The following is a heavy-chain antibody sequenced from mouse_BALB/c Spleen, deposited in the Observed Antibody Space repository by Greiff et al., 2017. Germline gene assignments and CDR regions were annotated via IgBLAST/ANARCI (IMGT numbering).Heavy chain of an antibody. CDR3: TLYSYYFDY. Sequence: LVRPGASVTLSCKASGYTFTDYEMHWVKQTPVHGLEWIGAIDPETGGTAYNQKFKGKATLTADKSSSTAYMELRSLTSEDSAVYYCTLYSYYFDYWGQGTTLTVSS. D-gene: IGHD1-1*01. CDR2: IDPETGGT. CDR1: GYTFTDYE. J-gene: IGHJ2*01. V-gene: IGHV1-15*01.